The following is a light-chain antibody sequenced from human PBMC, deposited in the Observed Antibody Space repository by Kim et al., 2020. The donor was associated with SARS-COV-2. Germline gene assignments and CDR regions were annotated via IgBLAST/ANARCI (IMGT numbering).Light chain of an antibody. CDR3: QSYDSSLSGSV. Sequence: RVTSSGPGSSSNIGAGYDVHWYQQLPGTAPKLLIYGNSNRPSGVPDRFSGSKSGTSASLAITGLQAEDEADYYCQSYDSSLSGSVFGGGTQLTVL. CDR1: SSNIGAGYD. V-gene: IGLV1-40*01. J-gene: IGLJ2*01. CDR2: GNS.